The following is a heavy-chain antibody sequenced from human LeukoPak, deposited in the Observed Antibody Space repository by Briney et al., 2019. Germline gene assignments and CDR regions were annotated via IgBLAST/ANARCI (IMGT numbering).Heavy chain of an antibody. J-gene: IGHJ4*02. CDR1: GYTFTGYC. CDR2: INPNGGAT. V-gene: IGHV1-2*02. CDR3: ARYGDCSNGVCYYDY. Sequence: ASVKVSCKASGYTFTGYCIHWVRQAPGQGLEYMGWINPNGGATKSVRKFQGRVTLTRDTSISTAYMELSRLRSDDTAVYYCARYGDCSNGVCYYDYWGQGTLVTVSS. D-gene: IGHD2-8*01.